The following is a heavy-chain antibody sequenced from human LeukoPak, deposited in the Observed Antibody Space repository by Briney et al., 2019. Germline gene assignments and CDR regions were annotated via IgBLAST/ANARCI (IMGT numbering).Heavy chain of an antibody. J-gene: IGHJ3*02. Sequence: SETLSLTCTVSGGSISGGGFYWSWIRQPPGKGLEWIGYLYHSGSTNYNPSLKSRVTISVDRSKNQFSLKLSSVTAADTAVYYCARGLYCSGGSCYSSLVGNAFDIWGQGTMVTVSS. D-gene: IGHD2-15*01. V-gene: IGHV4-30-2*01. CDR1: GGSISGGGFY. CDR3: ARGLYCSGGSCYSSLVGNAFDI. CDR2: LYHSGST.